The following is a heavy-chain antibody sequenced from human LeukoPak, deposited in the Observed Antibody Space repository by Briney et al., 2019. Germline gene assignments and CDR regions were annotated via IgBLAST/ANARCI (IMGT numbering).Heavy chain of an antibody. Sequence: GASVKVSCKASGYTFTSYYMHWVRQAPGQGLEWMGIINPSGGSTSYAQKLQGRVTMTRDTSTSTVYMELSSLRSEDTAVYYCARDLLWFGESYYYYYMDVWGKGTTVTISS. CDR2: INPSGGST. V-gene: IGHV1-46*01. J-gene: IGHJ6*03. CDR1: GYTFTSYY. D-gene: IGHD3-10*01. CDR3: ARDLLWFGESYYYYYMDV.